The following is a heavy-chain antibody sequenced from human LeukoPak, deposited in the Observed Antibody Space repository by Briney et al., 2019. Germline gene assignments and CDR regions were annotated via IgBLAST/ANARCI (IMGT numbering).Heavy chain of an antibody. CDR2: ISSSSSTI. CDR1: GFTFSSYS. D-gene: IGHD3-9*01. CDR3: ASADQSYYDILTGYIKQDY. J-gene: IGHJ4*02. Sequence: PGGSLRLSCAASGFTFSSYSMNWVRQAPGKGLEWVSYISSSSSTIYYADSVKGRFTISRDNAKNSLYLQMNSLRAEDTAVYYCASADQSYYDILTGYIKQDYWGQGTLVTVSS. V-gene: IGHV3-48*04.